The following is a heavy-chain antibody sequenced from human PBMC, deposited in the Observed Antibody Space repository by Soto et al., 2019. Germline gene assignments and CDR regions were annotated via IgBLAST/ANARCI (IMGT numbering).Heavy chain of an antibody. CDR3: ARVLGYSYGHTFDY. CDR1: GDSVSSNSAA. CDR2: TYYRSKWYN. D-gene: IGHD5-18*01. J-gene: IGHJ4*02. Sequence: SQTLSLTCAISGDSVSSNSAAWNWIRQSPSRGLEWLGRTYYRSKWYNDYAVSVKRRITINPETSKNQFSLQLNSVTPEDTAVYYCARVLGYSYGHTFDYWGQGTLVTVSS. V-gene: IGHV6-1*01.